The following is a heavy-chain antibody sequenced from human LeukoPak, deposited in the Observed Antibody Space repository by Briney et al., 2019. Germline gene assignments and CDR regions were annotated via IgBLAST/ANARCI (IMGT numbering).Heavy chain of an antibody. D-gene: IGHD6-19*01. V-gene: IGHV4-39*01. Sequence: SETLSLTCTVSGGSISSSGYYWSWIRQPLGKGLEWIGSIYYSGSTYYNPSLKSRVTISVDTSKNQFSLKLSSVTAADTAVYYCARRRGWSVDYWGQGTLVTVSS. J-gene: IGHJ4*02. CDR1: GGSISSSGYY. CDR3: ARRRGWSVDY. CDR2: IYYSGST.